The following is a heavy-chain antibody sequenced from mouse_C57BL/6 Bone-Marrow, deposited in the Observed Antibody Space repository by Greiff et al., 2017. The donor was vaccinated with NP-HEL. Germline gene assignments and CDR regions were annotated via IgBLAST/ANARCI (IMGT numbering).Heavy chain of an antibody. CDR3: ARGALFITTAYAMDY. Sequence: EVQLVESGGGLVKPGGSLKLSCAASGFTFSDYGMHWVRQAPEKGLEWVAYISSGSSTIYYADTVKGRFTISRDNAKNTLFLQMTSLRSEDTAMYYCARGALFITTAYAMDYWGQGTSVTVSS. D-gene: IGHD1-1*01. CDR1: GFTFSDYG. V-gene: IGHV5-17*01. J-gene: IGHJ4*01. CDR2: ISSGSSTI.